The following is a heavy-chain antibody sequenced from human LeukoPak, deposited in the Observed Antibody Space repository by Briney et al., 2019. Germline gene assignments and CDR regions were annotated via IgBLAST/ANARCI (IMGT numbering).Heavy chain of an antibody. CDR1: GFTFSSYE. J-gene: IGHJ6*04. V-gene: IGHV3-48*03. Sequence: GGSLRLSCAASGFTFSSYEMNWVRQAPGKGLEWVSYISSSGSTIYYADSVKGRFTISRDSAKNSLYLQMNSLRAEDTAVYYCARDFISGKGNVWGKGTTVTVSS. CDR3: ARDFISGKGNV. D-gene: IGHD3-10*01. CDR2: ISSSGSTI.